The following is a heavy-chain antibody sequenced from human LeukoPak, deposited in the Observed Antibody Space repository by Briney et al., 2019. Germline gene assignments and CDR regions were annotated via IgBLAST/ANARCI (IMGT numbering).Heavy chain of an antibody. V-gene: IGHV3-30*04. Sequence: GGSLRPSCAASGFTFSSYAMHWVRQAPGKGLKWVAFISYDGSDKYYTDSVKGRFTISRDNSKNTLYLQMNSLRVEDTAVYYCARGSSSLGLDYWGQGTLVTVSS. J-gene: IGHJ4*02. D-gene: IGHD6-6*01. CDR2: ISYDGSDK. CDR1: GFTFSSYA. CDR3: ARGSSSLGLDY.